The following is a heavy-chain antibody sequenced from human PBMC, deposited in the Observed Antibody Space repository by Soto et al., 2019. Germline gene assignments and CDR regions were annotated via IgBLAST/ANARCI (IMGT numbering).Heavy chain of an antibody. CDR3: ARQDCSGGSCYSSRHYYYGMDV. V-gene: IGHV5-51*01. Sequence: GESLKISCKGSGYSFTSYWIAWVRQVPGKGLEWMGIIYPADSDVRHSPSSQGQVTISVDKSLSTAYLQWSSLKASDTAMYYCARQDCSGGSCYSSRHYYYGMDVWGQGTTVTVSS. CDR2: IYPADSDV. CDR1: GYSFTSYW. D-gene: IGHD2-15*01. J-gene: IGHJ6*02.